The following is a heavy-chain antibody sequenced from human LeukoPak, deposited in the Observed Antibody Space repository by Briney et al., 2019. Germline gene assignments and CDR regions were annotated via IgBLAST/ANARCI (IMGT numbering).Heavy chain of an antibody. CDR2: INTDGSST. CDR1: GSTLSNYW. J-gene: IGHJ3*02. V-gene: IGHV3-74*01. Sequence: GGSLRLSCAASGSTLSNYWMHWVRQAPGKGLVWVSRINTDGSSTNYADSVKGRFTISRDNAKNTLSLQMNSLRAEDTAVYYCASHSDFWSGEDAFDIWGQGTMVTVSS. D-gene: IGHD3-3*01. CDR3: ASHSDFWSGEDAFDI.